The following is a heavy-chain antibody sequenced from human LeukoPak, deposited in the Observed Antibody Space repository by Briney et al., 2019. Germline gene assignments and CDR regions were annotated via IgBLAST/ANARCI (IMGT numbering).Heavy chain of an antibody. D-gene: IGHD6-6*01. CDR3: ARTTNIAARSSIGAFDI. CDR1: GFSLITGGMC. V-gene: IGHV2-70*11. CDR2: IDWDDDK. Sequence: RESGPALVKPTQTLTLTCTFSGFSLITGGMCVSWIRRPPGKALEWLARIDWDDDKYYSTSLKTRLTISKDTSKNQVVLTMTKMDPVDTATYYCARTTNIAARSSIGAFDIWGQGTMVTVSS. J-gene: IGHJ3*02.